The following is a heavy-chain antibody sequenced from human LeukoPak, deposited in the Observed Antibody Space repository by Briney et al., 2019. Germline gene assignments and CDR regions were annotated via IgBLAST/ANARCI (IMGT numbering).Heavy chain of an antibody. D-gene: IGHD3-10*01. V-gene: IGHV1-69*04. CDR2: IIPILGIA. CDR1: GGTFSSYA. Sequence: GASVKASCKASGGTFSSYAISWVRQAPGQGLEWMGRIIPILGIANYAQKFQGRVTITADKSTSTAYMELSSLRSEDTAVYYCARAGGRYYGSGSYEYWGQGTLVTVSS. J-gene: IGHJ4*02. CDR3: ARAGGRYYGSGSYEY.